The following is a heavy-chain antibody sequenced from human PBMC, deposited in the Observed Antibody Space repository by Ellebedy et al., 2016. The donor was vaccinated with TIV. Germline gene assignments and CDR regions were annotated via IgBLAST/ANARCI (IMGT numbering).Heavy chain of an antibody. D-gene: IGHD1-26*01. CDR1: GFTVSSNY. CDR3: ARVGGSSGSYYGPLDY. Sequence: GESLKISXAASGFTVSSNYMSWVRQAPGKGLEWVSVIYSGGSTYYADSVKGRFTISRDNSKNTLYLQMNSLRAEDTAVYYCARVGGSSGSYYGPLDYWGQGTLVTVSS. J-gene: IGHJ4*02. V-gene: IGHV3-53*01. CDR2: IYSGGST.